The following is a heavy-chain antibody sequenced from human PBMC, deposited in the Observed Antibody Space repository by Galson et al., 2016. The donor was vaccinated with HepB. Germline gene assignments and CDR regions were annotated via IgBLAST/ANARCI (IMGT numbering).Heavy chain of an antibody. Sequence: CAISGDSVSSINAAWHWLRQSPSRGLEWLGRTYYRSKWYNDYATSLKGRIIITPDTPKNQFSLQLNSVSHEDTAVYYCASGTAYGSAFEIWGQGTLVTVSS. CDR1: GDSVSSINAA. J-gene: IGHJ3*02. V-gene: IGHV6-1*01. D-gene: IGHD2-21*02. CDR2: TYYRSKWYN. CDR3: ASGTAYGSAFEI.